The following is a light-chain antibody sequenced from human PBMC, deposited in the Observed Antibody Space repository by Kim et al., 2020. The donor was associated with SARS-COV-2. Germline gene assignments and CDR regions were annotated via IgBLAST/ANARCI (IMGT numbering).Light chain of an antibody. V-gene: IGLV2-14*04. CDR1: SSDVGSYDS. CDR3: SSHTTSSTCV. CDR2: DVR. Sequence: GKSITISCTGTSSDVGSYDSVSWYQQHPGKAPKLMMYDVRERPSGVSNRFSGSQSGNTASLTISGLRTDDEADYYCSSHTTSSTCVFGSGTKVTVL. J-gene: IGLJ1*01.